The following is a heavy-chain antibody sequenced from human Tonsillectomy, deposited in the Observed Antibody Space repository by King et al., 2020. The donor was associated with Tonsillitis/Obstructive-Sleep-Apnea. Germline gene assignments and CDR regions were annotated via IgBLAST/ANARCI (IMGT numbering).Heavy chain of an antibody. V-gene: IGHV1-69*01. CDR1: GGTFSSYA. CDR2: IIPIFGTA. D-gene: IGHD3-10*01. Sequence: VQLVQSGAEVKKPGSSVKVSCKASGGTFSSYAISCVRQAPGQGLEWMGGIIPIFGTANYAQKFQGRVTITADESPSTAYMELSSLRSEDTAVYYCERVTGSGSGWFDPWGQGTLVSVSS. J-gene: IGHJ5*02. CDR3: ERVTGSGSGWFDP.